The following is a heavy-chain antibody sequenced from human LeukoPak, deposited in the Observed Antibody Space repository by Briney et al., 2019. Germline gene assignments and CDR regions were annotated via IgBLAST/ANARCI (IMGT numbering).Heavy chain of an antibody. V-gene: IGHV3-21*01. CDR3: ARGPVGATAFFDF. Sequence: GGSLRLSCAAYGFTFSSYSMNWVRQAPGKGLEWVSSMSSSSSYIYYADSVKGRFTISRDNAKNSLYLQMNSLRAEDTAVYYRARGPVGATAFFDFWDQGTLVTVSS. CDR1: GFTFSSYS. J-gene: IGHJ4*02. CDR2: MSSSSSYI. D-gene: IGHD1-26*01.